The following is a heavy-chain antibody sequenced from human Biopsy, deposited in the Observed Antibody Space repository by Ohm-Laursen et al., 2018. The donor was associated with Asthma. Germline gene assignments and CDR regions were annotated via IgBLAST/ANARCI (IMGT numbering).Heavy chain of an antibody. V-gene: IGHV3-30-3*01. Sequence: SLRLSCAASGFTFRSYAMHWVRQAPGKGLEWVAVGGSYYDGGLKYYADSVNGRFTVSRDDSKNTLYLQMNSLRPDDTTVYYCARIPITMVRGVIHPFVYWGQGTLVTVSS. CDR3: ARIPITMVRGVIHPFVY. D-gene: IGHD3-10*01. J-gene: IGHJ4*02. CDR1: GFTFRSYA. CDR2: GGSYYDGGLK.